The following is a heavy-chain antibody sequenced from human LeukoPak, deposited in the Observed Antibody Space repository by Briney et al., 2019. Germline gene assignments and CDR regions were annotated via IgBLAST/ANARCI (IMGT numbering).Heavy chain of an antibody. D-gene: IGHD6-19*01. Sequence: GGSLRLSCAASGFTFSSYWMSWVRQAPGKGLEWVANIKQDGSEKYYVDSVKGRFTISRDNAKNSLYLQMNSLRAEDTAVYYCARGASSGWYVNYFDYWGQGTLVTVSS. CDR3: ARGASSGWYVNYFDY. J-gene: IGHJ4*02. CDR2: IKQDGSEK. V-gene: IGHV3-7*01. CDR1: GFTFSSYW.